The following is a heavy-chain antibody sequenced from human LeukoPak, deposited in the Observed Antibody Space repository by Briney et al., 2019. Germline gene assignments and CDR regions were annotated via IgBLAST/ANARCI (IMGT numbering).Heavy chain of an antibody. Sequence: GRSLRLSCAASGFTFSSYGMHWVRQAPGKGLEWVAVISYDGSNKYYADSVKGRFTISRDNSKNMLYLQMNSLRAEDTAVYYCATSRSLDYWGQGTLVTVSS. CDR2: ISYDGSNK. CDR3: ATSRSLDY. V-gene: IGHV3-30*03. J-gene: IGHJ4*02. CDR1: GFTFSSYG.